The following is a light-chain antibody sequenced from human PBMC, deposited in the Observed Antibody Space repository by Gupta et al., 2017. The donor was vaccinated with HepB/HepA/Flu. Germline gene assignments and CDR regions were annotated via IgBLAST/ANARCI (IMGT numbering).Light chain of an antibody. J-gene: IGKJ1*01. CDR1: QSVLYNSNGKNY. V-gene: IGKV4-1*01. CDR2: WAS. CDR3: QQDFNTPRT. Sequence: DIVMTQSPDSLAVSLGERATINCRSSQSVLYNSNGKNYLAWYQQKPGQPPRLLISWASTRESGVPDRFGGSGSGTDFTLTISSLLAEDVAVYYCQQDFNTPRTFGQGTKVEIK.